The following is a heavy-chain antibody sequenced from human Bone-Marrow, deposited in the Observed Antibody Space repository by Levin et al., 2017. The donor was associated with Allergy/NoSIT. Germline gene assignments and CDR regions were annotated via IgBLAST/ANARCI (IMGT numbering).Heavy chain of an antibody. CDR1: GFTFSSYA. J-gene: IGHJ4*02. V-gene: IGHV3-23*01. CDR3: AKDPDTPGGIVVVPAANDY. CDR2: ISGSGGST. D-gene: IGHD2-2*01. Sequence: GESLKISCAASGFTFSSYAMSWVRQAPGKGLEWVSAISGSGGSTYYADSVKGRFTISRDNSKNTLYLQMNSLRAEDTAVYYCAKDPDTPGGIVVVPAANDYWGQGTLVTVSS.